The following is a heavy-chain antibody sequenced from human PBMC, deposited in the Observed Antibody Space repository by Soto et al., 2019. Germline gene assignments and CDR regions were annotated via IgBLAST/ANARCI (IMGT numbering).Heavy chain of an antibody. D-gene: IGHD6-6*01. V-gene: IGHV3-30-3*01. J-gene: IGHJ4*02. CDR2: ISYDGSNK. CDR1: GFTLSSYA. Sequence: QVHLVESGGGVVQPGRSLRLSCAASGFTLSSYAMHWVRQAPGKGLEWVAVISYDGSNKYYADSVKGRFTISRDNSKNTLYLQMNSLRAEDTAVYYCARDRAARRPGPFDYWGQGTLVTVSS. CDR3: ARDRAARRPGPFDY.